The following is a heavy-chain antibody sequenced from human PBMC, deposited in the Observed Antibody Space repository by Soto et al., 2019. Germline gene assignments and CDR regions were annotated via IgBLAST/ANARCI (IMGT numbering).Heavy chain of an antibody. V-gene: IGHV4-30-4*01. J-gene: IGHJ5*02. CDR2: IYYSGST. Sequence: PSETLSLTCSVSGGSISSGYYYWSWIRQPPGKGLEWIGNIYYSGSTYYNPSLKSRVTISVDTSKNQFSLKLSSVTAADTAVYYCARDIGPSHGFDPWGQGTLVTVSS. CDR1: GGSISSGYYY. D-gene: IGHD1-26*01. CDR3: ARDIGPSHGFDP.